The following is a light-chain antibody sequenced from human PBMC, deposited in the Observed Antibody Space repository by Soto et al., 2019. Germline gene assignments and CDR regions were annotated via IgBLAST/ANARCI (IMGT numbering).Light chain of an antibody. CDR2: EVS. V-gene: IGLV2-8*01. CDR1: SSDVGGYNY. CDR3: SSYVGSNHNWV. J-gene: IGLJ3*02. Sequence: QSVLTQPPSASGSPGQSVTISCTGTSSDVGGYNYVSWYQQHPGKAPKLMIYEVSKRPSGVPDRFSGSKSGNTASLTVSGLQAEDEADYYYSSYVGSNHNWVFGGGTKLTVL.